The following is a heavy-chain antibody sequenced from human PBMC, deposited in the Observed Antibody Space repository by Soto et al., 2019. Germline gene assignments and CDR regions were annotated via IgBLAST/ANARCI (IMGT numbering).Heavy chain of an antibody. D-gene: IGHD2-2*01. CDR2: IYRSGST. CDR3: ARDDCSSTSCYRHNWFDP. V-gene: IGHV4-38-2*02. Sequence: KSSETLSLTCAVSGYSISSGYYWGWIRQPPGKGLEWIGSIYRSGSTYYNPSLKSRVTISVDTSKNQFSLKLSSVTAADTAVYYCARDDCSSTSCYRHNWFDPWGQGTLVTVSS. CDR1: GYSISSGYY. J-gene: IGHJ5*02.